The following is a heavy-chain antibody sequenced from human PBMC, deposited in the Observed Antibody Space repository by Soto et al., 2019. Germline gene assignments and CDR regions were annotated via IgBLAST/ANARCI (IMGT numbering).Heavy chain of an antibody. CDR3: AKDNRDYVGRWFDP. CDR2: ITREENT. CDR1: GFTFSAYA. D-gene: IGHD4-17*01. V-gene: IGHV3-23*01. J-gene: IGHJ5*02. Sequence: PGGSLRLSCAASGFTFSAYAMSWVRQAPGKGLEWVSGITREENTFYGDSVKGRFTISRDNSKNTLYLQMNSLRAEDTAVYYCAKDNRDYVGRWFDPWGQGTLVTVSS.